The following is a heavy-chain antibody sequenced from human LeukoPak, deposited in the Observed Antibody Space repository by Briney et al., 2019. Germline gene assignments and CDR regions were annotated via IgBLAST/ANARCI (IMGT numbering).Heavy chain of an antibody. CDR2: ISSNGGST. J-gene: IGHJ4*02. Sequence: GGSLRLSXAASGFTFSSYAMHWVRQTPGKGLEYVSAISSNGGSTYYANSVKGRFTISRDNSKNTLYLQMGSLRAEDMAVYYCARGRPDYASYWGQGTLVTVSS. CDR1: GFTFSSYA. D-gene: IGHD3-10*01. CDR3: ARGRPDYASY. V-gene: IGHV3-64*01.